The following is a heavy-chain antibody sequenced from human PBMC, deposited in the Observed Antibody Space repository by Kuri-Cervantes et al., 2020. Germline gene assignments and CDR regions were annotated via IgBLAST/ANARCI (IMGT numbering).Heavy chain of an antibody. J-gene: IGHJ4*02. CDR2: IYYSGST. CDR3: VRGGGDGIWDLAY. D-gene: IGHD5-24*01. Sequence: SETLSLTCTVSGGSISSGDYYWSWVRQPPGKGLEWIGYIYYSGSTYYNPSLKSRVTVSMDKSKNQFFLNLSSVTAADTAIYYCVRGGGDGIWDLAYWGQGILVTVSS. V-gene: IGHV4-30-4*08. CDR1: GGSISSGDYY.